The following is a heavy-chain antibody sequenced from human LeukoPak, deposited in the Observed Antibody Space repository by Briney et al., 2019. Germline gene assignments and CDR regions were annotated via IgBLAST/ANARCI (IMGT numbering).Heavy chain of an antibody. V-gene: IGHV3-15*01. J-gene: IGHJ5*02. Sequence: PGGSLRLSCAASGFTFSNAWMSWVRQAPGKGLEWVGGIKSKTDGGTTDYAAPVKGRFTISRDDSKNTLYLQMNSLKTEDTAVYYCINQLFTSWGQGTLVTVSS. CDR1: GFTFSNAW. D-gene: IGHD2-2*01. CDR3: INQLFTS. CDR2: IKSKTDGGTT.